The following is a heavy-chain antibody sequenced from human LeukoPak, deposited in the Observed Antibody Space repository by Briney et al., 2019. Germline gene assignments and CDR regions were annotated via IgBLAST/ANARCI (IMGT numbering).Heavy chain of an antibody. D-gene: IGHD2-2*02. CDR1: GGSISSGGYY. J-gene: IGHJ5*02. Sequence: PSQTLSLTCTVSGGSISSGGYYWSWIRQHPGKGLEWIGYIYYSGSTYYNPSLKSRVTISVDTSKNQFSLKLSSVTAADTAVYYCARCGPDIVVVPAAIPEGWFDPWGQGTLVTVSS. CDR3: ARCGPDIVVVPAAIPEGWFDP. CDR2: IYYSGST. V-gene: IGHV4-31*03.